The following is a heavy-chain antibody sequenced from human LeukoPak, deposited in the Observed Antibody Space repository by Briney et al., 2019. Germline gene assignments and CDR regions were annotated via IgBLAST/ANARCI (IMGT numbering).Heavy chain of an antibody. CDR2: FYHSGGT. D-gene: IGHD3-10*01. V-gene: IGHV4-30-4*01. CDR3: ARGSGVESLFDY. J-gene: IGHJ4*02. Sequence: SETLSLTCTVSGGSISSGDYYWSWIRQPPGKGLEWIGYFYHSGGTYYNPSLKSRLNMSVDTSKNQLSLTLSSVTAADTAVYYCARGSGVESLFDYWGQGTLVTVSS. CDR1: GGSISSGDYY.